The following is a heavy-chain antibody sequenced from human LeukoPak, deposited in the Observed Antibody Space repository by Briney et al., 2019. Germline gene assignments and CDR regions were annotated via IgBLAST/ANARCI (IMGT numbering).Heavy chain of an antibody. Sequence: PGGSLRLFCGASGLTFRSYGMHWVRRAPGKGLECGAVISYDGSKKYYADCEKGRYTISRDNSKHTLYVQMNSLRDEETAVYYCAKDGEDIVVEILGSWFDPWGQGTLVTVSS. D-gene: IGHD2-2*01. V-gene: IGHV3-30*18. CDR2: ISYDGSKK. J-gene: IGHJ5*02. CDR1: GLTFRSYG. CDR3: AKDGEDIVVEILGSWFDP.